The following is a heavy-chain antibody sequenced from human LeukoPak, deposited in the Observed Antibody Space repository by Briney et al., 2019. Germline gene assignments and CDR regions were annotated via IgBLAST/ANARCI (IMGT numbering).Heavy chain of an antibody. CDR1: GYTFTSYG. D-gene: IGHD3-22*01. V-gene: IGHV1-18*01. Sequence: GASVKVSCKASGYTFTSYGISWVRQAPGQGLEWMGWISAYNGNTNYAQKLQGRVTMTTDTSTSTAYMELRSLRSDDTAVYYCARANYDSSRKKGLNAFDIWGQGTMVTVSS. J-gene: IGHJ3*02. CDR3: ARANYDSSRKKGLNAFDI. CDR2: ISAYNGNT.